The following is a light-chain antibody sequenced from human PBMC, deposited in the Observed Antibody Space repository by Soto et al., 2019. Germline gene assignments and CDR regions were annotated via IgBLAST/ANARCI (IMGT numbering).Light chain of an antibody. CDR3: QHYNNWLGT. V-gene: IGKV3-15*01. J-gene: IGKJ4*02. Sequence: EIVITQSPATLSVSRGERATLSRRANQAISSNVALYQQKPGQAPRLLIYAASTRATGIPDRFSGSGSGTEFTLTISSLQSEDFAVYYCQHYNNWLGTFGGGTKVDIK. CDR2: AAS. CDR1: QAISSN.